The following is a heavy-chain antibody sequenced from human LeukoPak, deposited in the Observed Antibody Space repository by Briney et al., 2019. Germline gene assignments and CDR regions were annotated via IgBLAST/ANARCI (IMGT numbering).Heavy chain of an antibody. J-gene: IGHJ3*02. CDR2: IKQDGSEK. Sequence: GGSQRLSCAASGFTFSSYWMSWVRQAPGKGLEWVANIKQDGSEKYYVDSVKGRFTISRDNAKNSLYLQMNSLRAEDTAVYYCARDCGGSCYDAFDIWGQGTMVTVSS. V-gene: IGHV3-7*01. D-gene: IGHD2-15*01. CDR3: ARDCGGSCYDAFDI. CDR1: GFTFSSYW.